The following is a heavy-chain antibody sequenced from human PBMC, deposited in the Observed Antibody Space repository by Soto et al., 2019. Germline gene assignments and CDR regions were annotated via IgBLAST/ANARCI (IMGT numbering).Heavy chain of an antibody. D-gene: IGHD2-21*02. V-gene: IGHV1-69*08. J-gene: IGHJ3*02. Sequence: QVQLVQSGAEVKKPGSSVKVSCKASGGTFSSYSISWVRQAPGQGLEWMGRIIPILGIANHAQKFQGRVTITADKXXRTDYIELRGLRSEDTAVYYCAGDTAVVTPGAVDIWGQGTMVTVSS. CDR3: AGDTAVVTPGAVDI. CDR2: IIPILGIA. CDR1: GGTFSSYS.